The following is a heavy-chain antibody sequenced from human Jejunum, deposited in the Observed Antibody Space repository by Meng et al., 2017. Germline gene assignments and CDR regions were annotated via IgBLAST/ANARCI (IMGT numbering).Heavy chain of an antibody. Sequence: GSLRLSCTVSGGSISNYYWGWIRQPVGKGLEWIGRMYGSGGTNYNPSLKSRVNMSVDTSKDQFSLRLSSVTAEDTALYYCVRGSKHSRGYDYVDSWGQGTLVTVSS. CDR2: MYGSGGT. CDR1: GGSISNYY. D-gene: IGHD3-22*01. J-gene: IGHJ4*02. CDR3: VRGSKHSRGYDYVDS. V-gene: IGHV4-4*07.